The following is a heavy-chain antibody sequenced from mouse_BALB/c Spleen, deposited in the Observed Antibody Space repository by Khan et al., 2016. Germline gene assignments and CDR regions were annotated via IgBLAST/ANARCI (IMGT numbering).Heavy chain of an antibody. CDR3: ERGGYDGGWWYYFDY. CDR2: INPYNDVT. Sequence: VQLQQSGPELVKPGASVKMSCEASGYTFTSYVIHWVKQKPGQSLEWIGYINPYNDVTKSNEMFKGKSTLTSDKSSDTAYMELTSLTSEDSAVEYCERGGYDGGWWYYFDYWGQGTTLTVSS. CDR1: GYTFTSYV. J-gene: IGHJ2*01. V-gene: IGHV1S136*01. D-gene: IGHD2-2*01.